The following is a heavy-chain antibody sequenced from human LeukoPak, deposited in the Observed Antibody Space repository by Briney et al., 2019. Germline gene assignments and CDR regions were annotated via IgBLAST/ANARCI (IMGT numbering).Heavy chain of an antibody. Sequence: GGSLRLSCAASGFTFSSYAMSSVRLAPGGGLEWVSVIGGSGGSTNYADSVKGRFTISRDNSKNTLYLQMNSLRAEDTAVYYCARKAGYYYGSGDYWGQGTLVTVSS. CDR2: IGGSGGST. CDR3: ARKAGYYYGSGDY. CDR1: GFTFSSYA. V-gene: IGHV3-23*01. D-gene: IGHD3-10*01. J-gene: IGHJ4*02.